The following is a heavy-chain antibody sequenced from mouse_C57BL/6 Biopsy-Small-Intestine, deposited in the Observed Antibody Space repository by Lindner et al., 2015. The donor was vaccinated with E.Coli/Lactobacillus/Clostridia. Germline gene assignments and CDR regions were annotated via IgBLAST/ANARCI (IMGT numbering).Heavy chain of an antibody. Sequence: VQLQESGGGLVQPKGSLKLSCAASGFSFNTYAMNWVRQAPGKGLERVARIRSKSNNYATYYADSVKDRFTISRDDSESMLYLQMNNLKTEDTAMYYCVRHGDYYGSSYDWYFDVWGTGTTVTVSS. D-gene: IGHD1-1*01. CDR1: GFSFNTYA. CDR3: VRHGDYYGSSYDWYFDV. V-gene: IGHV10-1*01. CDR2: IRSKSNNYAT. J-gene: IGHJ1*03.